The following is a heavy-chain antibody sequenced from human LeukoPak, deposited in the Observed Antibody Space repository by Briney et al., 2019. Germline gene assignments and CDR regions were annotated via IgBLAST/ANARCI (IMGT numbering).Heavy chain of an antibody. D-gene: IGHD3-10*01. CDR2: INYSGST. CDR3: ARDRGYYFGSGSYLGD. CDR1: GCSISTYY. J-gene: IGHJ4*02. Sequence: SETLSLTCTVSGCSISTYYLSWIRQPPGKGLEWIGYINYSGSTNYNPSLKSRVTISVDPSKNQFSLKLSSVTAADTAVYYCARDRGYYFGSGSYLGDWGQGTLVTVSS. V-gene: IGHV4-59*01.